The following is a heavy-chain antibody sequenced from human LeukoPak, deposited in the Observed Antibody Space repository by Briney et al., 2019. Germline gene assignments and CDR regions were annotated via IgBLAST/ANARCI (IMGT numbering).Heavy chain of an antibody. CDR1: GFTFDDYI. Sequence: GRSLRLSCAASGFTFDDYIMHWVRQAPGKGLEWVSGISWNSGSIDYADSVKGRFTISRDNAKNSLYLQMNSLRAEDTALYFCAKDVSSGWFDSWGQGTLVTVSS. CDR3: AKDVSSGWFDS. J-gene: IGHJ5*01. D-gene: IGHD6-19*01. V-gene: IGHV3-9*01. CDR2: ISWNSGSI.